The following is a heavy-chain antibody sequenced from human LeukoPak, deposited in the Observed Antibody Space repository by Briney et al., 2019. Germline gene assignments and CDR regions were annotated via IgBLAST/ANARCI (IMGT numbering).Heavy chain of an antibody. CDR1: GFTFSSYA. CDR2: ISGSGGST. Sequence: GGSLRLSCAASGFTFSSYAMSWVRQAPGKGLEWVSAISGSGGSTYYADSVKGRFTISRDNSKNTLYLQMNSLRAEDTAVYYCAKDMVYCSSTSCYFDYWGQGTLVTVSS. V-gene: IGHV3-23*01. CDR3: AKDMVYCSSTSCYFDY. D-gene: IGHD2-2*01. J-gene: IGHJ4*02.